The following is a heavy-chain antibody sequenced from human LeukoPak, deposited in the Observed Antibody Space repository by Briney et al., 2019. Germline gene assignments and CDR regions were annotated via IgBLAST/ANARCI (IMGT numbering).Heavy chain of an antibody. CDR2: INHSGST. Sequence: PSETLSLTCAVYGGSFSGYYWSWIRQPPGKGLEWIGEINHSGSTNYNPSLKSRVTISVDTSKNQFSLKLSSVTAAGTAVYYCARGRYSSGWYTGVNYWGQGTLVTVSS. CDR1: GGSFSGYY. J-gene: IGHJ4*02. D-gene: IGHD6-19*01. CDR3: ARGRYSSGWYTGVNY. V-gene: IGHV4-34*01.